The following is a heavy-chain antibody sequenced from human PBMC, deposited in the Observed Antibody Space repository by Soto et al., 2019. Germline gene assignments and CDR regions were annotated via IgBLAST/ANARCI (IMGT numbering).Heavy chain of an antibody. CDR3: ARVATGYYYYYMDV. CDR2: IGTAGDT. J-gene: IGHJ6*03. Sequence: GGSLRLSCAASGFTFSSYDMHWVRQATGKGLEWVSAIGTAGDTYYPGSVKGRFTISRENAKNSLYLQMNSLRAGDTAVYYCARVATGYYYYYMDVWGKGTTVTVSS. D-gene: IGHD2-21*02. CDR1: GFTFSSYD. V-gene: IGHV3-13*01.